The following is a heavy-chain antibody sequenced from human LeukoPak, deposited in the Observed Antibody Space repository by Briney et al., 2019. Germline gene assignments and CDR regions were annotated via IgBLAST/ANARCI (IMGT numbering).Heavy chain of an antibody. V-gene: IGHV3-23*01. CDR1: GFTFDTFA. Sequence: GESLRLSWVASGFTFDTFAMSWVRQAPGKGLEWVSGIGNTETYYSDSVKGRFTISRDNSKSTIYLHMSNLRAEDTALYYCARDGQAFNSNWDYFEDWGQGTPVTVSS. D-gene: IGHD7-27*01. CDR3: ARDGQAFNSNWDYFED. CDR2: IGNTET. J-gene: IGHJ4*02.